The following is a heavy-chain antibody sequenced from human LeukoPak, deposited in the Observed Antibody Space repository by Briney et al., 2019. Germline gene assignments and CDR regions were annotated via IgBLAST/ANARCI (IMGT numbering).Heavy chain of an antibody. Sequence: SETLSLTCTVSGGSISSYYWSWIRQPAGKGLEWIGRIYTSGSTNYNPSLKSRVTMSVDTSKNQFSLKLSSVTAADTAVYYCASYGLGIAAAGTDSDPFDIWGQGTMVTVSS. D-gene: IGHD6-13*01. J-gene: IGHJ3*02. CDR1: GGSISSYY. V-gene: IGHV4-4*07. CDR3: ASYGLGIAAAGTDSDPFDI. CDR2: IYTSGST.